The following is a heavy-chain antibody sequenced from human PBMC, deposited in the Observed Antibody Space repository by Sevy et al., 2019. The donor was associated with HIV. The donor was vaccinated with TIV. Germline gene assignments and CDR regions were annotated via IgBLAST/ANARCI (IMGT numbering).Heavy chain of an antibody. J-gene: IGHJ6*02. CDR3: AKEESVVVVPAAMNRYGMDF. CDR2: ISYDGSNK. Sequence: GGSLRLSCAASGFTFSSYGMHWVRQAPGKGLEWVAVISYDGSNKYYADSVKGRFTISRDNSKNTLYLQMNSLRAEDTAVYYCAKEESVVVVPAAMNRYGMDFWGQGTTVTVSS. D-gene: IGHD2-2*01. CDR1: GFTFSSYG. V-gene: IGHV3-30*18.